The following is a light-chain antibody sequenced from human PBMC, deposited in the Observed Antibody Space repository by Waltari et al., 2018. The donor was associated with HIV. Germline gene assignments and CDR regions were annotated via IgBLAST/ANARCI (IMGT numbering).Light chain of an antibody. V-gene: IGKV1-5*03. Sequence: DIQMTQSPSTLSASIGDRVYITCRASQNVGDWLAWYQQKPGKAPSLLISKASTLESGVPTNFSGSGSGTHFTLTISGLRPDDFANYYCQQYSNFPVTFGQGTKL. CDR1: QNVGDW. J-gene: IGKJ2*01. CDR2: KAS. CDR3: QQYSNFPVT.